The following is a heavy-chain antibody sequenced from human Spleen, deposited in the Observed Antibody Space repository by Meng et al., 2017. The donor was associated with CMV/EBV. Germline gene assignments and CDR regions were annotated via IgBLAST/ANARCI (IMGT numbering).Heavy chain of an antibody. CDR1: GYTFTGYY. V-gene: IGHV1-2*02. D-gene: IGHD2-21*01. CDR3: AKEGIGGFDH. CDR2: INPYSGGT. Sequence: ASVKVSCKASGYTFTGYYMHWVRQAPGQGLEWMGWINPYSGGTNYAQNFQGRVTMTRDTSISTAYMELRSLRSDDTAVYYCAKEGIGGFDHWGQGTLVTVSS. J-gene: IGHJ4*02.